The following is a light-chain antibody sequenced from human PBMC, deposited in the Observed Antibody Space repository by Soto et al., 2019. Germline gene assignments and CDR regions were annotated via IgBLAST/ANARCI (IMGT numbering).Light chain of an antibody. CDR3: QQSYTTPIT. CDR1: QSIASF. CDR2: DAS. J-gene: IGKJ5*01. V-gene: IGKV1-39*01. Sequence: DIQMTQSPSSLSASVGDRVTMTCRASQSIASFLNWYQQKPGKAPKLLIYDASSVQSGVPSRFTGSGSGTDFTLTISSLQPEDFATYYCQQSYTTPITFGQGTRLE.